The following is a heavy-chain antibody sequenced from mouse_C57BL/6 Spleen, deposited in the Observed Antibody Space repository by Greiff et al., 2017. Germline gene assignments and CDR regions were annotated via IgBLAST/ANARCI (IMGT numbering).Heavy chain of an antibody. J-gene: IGHJ2*01. CDR3: ARKGELGTGVYLDD. CDR2: IWSGGGT. Sequence: QVHVKQSGPGLVQPSQSLSITCTVSGFSLTSYGVHWVRQSPGKGLEWLGVIWSGGGTDYNAAFISRLSISKDNSKSQVFFKMNSLQADDTAIYYCARKGELGTGVYLDDWGQGTTLTVSS. CDR1: GFSLTSYG. V-gene: IGHV2-2*01. D-gene: IGHD4-1*01.